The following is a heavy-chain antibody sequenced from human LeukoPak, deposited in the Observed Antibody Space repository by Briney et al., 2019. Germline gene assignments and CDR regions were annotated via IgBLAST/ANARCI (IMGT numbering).Heavy chain of an antibody. CDR2: ISSSTTYI. Sequence: PGGSLRLSCAASGFTFSSYTVNWVRQAPGKGLEWVSSISSSTTYIYYADSLKGRFTISRDNAKNSLYLQMNSLRGEDTAMYYCASTIFGVVISAFDIWGQGTMVTVSS. CDR1: GFTFSSYT. J-gene: IGHJ3*02. V-gene: IGHV3-21*01. CDR3: ASTIFGVVISAFDI. D-gene: IGHD3-3*01.